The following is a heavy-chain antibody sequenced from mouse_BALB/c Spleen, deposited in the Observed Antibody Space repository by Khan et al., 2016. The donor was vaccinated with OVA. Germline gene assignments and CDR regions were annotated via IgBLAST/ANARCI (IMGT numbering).Heavy chain of an antibody. CDR1: GFSLTTYG. D-gene: IGHD2-4*01. Sequence: QVQLKQSGPGLVRPSQSLSITCTVSGFSLTTYGVHWVRQSPGKGLEWLGVIWSGGSTDYSAAFKSRLSISKDNYKSQVFFKMDSLQPNDTAIYYCARNYDYDEGLAYWGQGTLVTVSA. V-gene: IGHV2-2*02. CDR3: ARNYDYDEGLAY. J-gene: IGHJ3*01. CDR2: IWSGGST.